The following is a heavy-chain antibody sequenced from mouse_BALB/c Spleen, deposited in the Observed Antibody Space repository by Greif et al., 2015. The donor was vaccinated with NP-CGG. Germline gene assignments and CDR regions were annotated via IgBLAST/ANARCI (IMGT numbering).Heavy chain of an antibody. D-gene: IGHD2-3*01. Sequence: QVQLQQSGAELMKPGASVKISCKATGYTFSSYWIEWVKQRPGHGLEWIGEILPGSGSTNYNEKFKGKATFTADTSSNATHMQLSKLTSEDAAVYYCARENHLCRDSWGQGTSLTVSP. CDR2: ILPGSGST. J-gene: IGHJ4*01. CDR1: GYTFSSYW. V-gene: IGHV1-9*01. CDR3: ARENHLCRDS.